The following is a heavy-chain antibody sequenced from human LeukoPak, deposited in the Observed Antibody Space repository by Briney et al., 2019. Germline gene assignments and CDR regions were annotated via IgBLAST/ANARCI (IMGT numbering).Heavy chain of an antibody. J-gene: IGHJ4*02. Sequence: GESLKISCKASGYSFTNYWIGWVRQMPGKGLEWMGIIFPGDSDTTYSPSFQGRVTISADKSINTAYLQWSSLKASDTAMYYCASSVSQTRFDYWGQGTQVTASS. CDR3: ASSVSQTRFDY. V-gene: IGHV5-51*01. D-gene: IGHD1/OR15-1a*01. CDR1: GYSFTNYW. CDR2: IFPGDSDT.